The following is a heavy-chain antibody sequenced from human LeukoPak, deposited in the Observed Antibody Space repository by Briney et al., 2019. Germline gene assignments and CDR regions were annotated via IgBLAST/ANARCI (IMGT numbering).Heavy chain of an antibody. CDR1: GYTFTSYY. CDR3: ANMGAVAGGFDY. Sequence: GASVKVSCKASGYTFTSYYMHWVRQAPGQGLEWMGIINPSDGSTSYAQKFQGRVTMTRDTSTSTVYMELSSLRSEDTAVYYCANMGAVAGGFDYWGQGTLVTVSS. V-gene: IGHV1-46*01. CDR2: INPSDGST. J-gene: IGHJ4*02. D-gene: IGHD6-19*01.